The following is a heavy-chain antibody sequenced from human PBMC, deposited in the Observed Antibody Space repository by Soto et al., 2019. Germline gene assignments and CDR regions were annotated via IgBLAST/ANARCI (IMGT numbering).Heavy chain of an antibody. CDR3: ARDIPHLVATMWYYYYGMDV. D-gene: IGHD5-12*01. Sequence: ASVKVSCKASGYTFTSYGISWVRQAPGQGLEWMGIINPSGGSTSYAQKFQGRVTMTRDTSTSTVYMELSSLRSEDTAVYYCARDIPHLVATMWYYYYGMDVWGQGTTVTVSS. V-gene: IGHV1-46*01. CDR1: GYTFTSYG. J-gene: IGHJ6*02. CDR2: INPSGGST.